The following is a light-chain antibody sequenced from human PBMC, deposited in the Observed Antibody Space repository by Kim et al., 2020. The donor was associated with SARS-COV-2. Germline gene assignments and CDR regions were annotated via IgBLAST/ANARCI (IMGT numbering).Light chain of an antibody. CDR2: GAS. Sequence: ASPGQRVTLSCTASQSVNSNLASYQQKRGQSPTLLIFGASTRATGVPARFSGRGFGTEFSFTISSLQSEDFANYFCQQYENWPPYTFGQGTKLEI. V-gene: IGKV3-15*01. J-gene: IGKJ2*01. CDR1: QSVNSN. CDR3: QQYENWPPYT.